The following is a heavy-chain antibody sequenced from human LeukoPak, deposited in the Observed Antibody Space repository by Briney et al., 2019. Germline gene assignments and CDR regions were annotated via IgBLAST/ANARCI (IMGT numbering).Heavy chain of an antibody. CDR3: ASDGHYDFWSGQVFDY. Sequence: PSETLSLTCTVSGYSISSGYYWGGIRQPPGKGLEWLGSIYHSGSTYYNPSLKSRVTISVDTSKNQFSLKLSSVTAADTAVYYCASDGHYDFWSGQVFDYWGQGALVTVSS. CDR2: IYHSGST. D-gene: IGHD3-3*01. CDR1: GYSISSGYY. J-gene: IGHJ4*02. V-gene: IGHV4-38-2*02.